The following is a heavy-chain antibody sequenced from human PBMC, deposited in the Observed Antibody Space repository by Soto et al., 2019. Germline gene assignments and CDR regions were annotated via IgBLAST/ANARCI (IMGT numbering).Heavy chain of an antibody. Sequence: GEPLILSCAASGFTFGHYWLSWVRQAPGKGPEWVANIKQDGSERNYVDSVKGRFTISRDNAENSLYLQMNSLRVEDTGVYYCASARHIGPWGQGTLVTVYS. D-gene: IGHD2-21*01. CDR3: ASARHIGP. V-gene: IGHV3-7*01. J-gene: IGHJ5*02. CDR1: GFTFGHYW. CDR2: IKQDGSER.